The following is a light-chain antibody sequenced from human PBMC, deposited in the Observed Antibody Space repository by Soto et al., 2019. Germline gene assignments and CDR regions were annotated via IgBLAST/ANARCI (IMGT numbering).Light chain of an antibody. CDR1: SSVIGAYNY. V-gene: IGLV2-14*03. Sequence: QSALTQPASVSGSPGQSIAISCTGASSVIGAYNYVSWHQQHPGKAPKLMIYDVNNRPSGVSDRFSGSKSGYTASLTISGLQAEDEAEYYCISYTTSGTYVFGTGTKLTVL. CDR3: ISYTTSGTYV. CDR2: DVN. J-gene: IGLJ1*01.